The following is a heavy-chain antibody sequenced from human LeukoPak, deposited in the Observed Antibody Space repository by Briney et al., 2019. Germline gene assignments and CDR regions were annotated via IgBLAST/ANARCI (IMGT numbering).Heavy chain of an antibody. D-gene: IGHD4-17*01. CDR2: ISYDGEKT. J-gene: IGHJ6*02. Sequence: GGSLRLSCAASGFTFSSSAMSWVRQAPGKGLEWVAVISYDGEKTYYGDSVKGRFTISRDNSKNTLFLLMNSLRVDDTAVYYCAKVPPTSVTREGMDVWGQGTMVRVSS. V-gene: IGHV3-30*18. CDR1: GFTFSSSA. CDR3: AKVPPTSVTREGMDV.